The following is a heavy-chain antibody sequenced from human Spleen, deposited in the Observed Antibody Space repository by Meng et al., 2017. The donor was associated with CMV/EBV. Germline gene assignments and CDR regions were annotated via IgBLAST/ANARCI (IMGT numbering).Heavy chain of an antibody. CDR3: AKSRGPTPSGNAFDI. D-gene: IGHD1-26*01. J-gene: IGHJ3*02. CDR1: GFIFDDYG. CDR2: IRWNGETT. V-gene: IGHV3-20*04. Sequence: GGSLRLSCAASGFIFDDYGMSWVRQAPGKGLEWASGIRWNGETTGYGDSVRGRFTISRDNAKNSLYLQMNSLRDEDTAFYYCAKSRGPTPSGNAFDIWGQGTMVTVSS.